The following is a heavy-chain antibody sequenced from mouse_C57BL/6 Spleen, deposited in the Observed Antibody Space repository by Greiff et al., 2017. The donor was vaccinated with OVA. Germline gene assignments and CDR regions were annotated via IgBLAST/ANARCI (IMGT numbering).Heavy chain of an antibody. D-gene: IGHD1-1*01. CDR2: INPSNGGT. V-gene: IGHV1-53*01. CDR3: ARRIYYYGSSLYAMDY. Sequence: VQLQQSGTELVKPGASVKLSCKASGYTFTSYWMHWVKQRPGQGLEWIGNINPSNGGTNYNEKFKSKATLTVDKSSSTAYMQLSSLTSEDSAVYYCARRIYYYGSSLYAMDYWGQGTSVTVSS. CDR1: GYTFTSYW. J-gene: IGHJ4*01.